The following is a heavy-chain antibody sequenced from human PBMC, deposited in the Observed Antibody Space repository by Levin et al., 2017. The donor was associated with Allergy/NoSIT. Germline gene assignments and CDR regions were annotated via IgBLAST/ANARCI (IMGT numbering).Heavy chain of an antibody. D-gene: IGHD2-8*01. J-gene: IGHJ6*02. CDR2: IVVGSGNT. CDR1: GFTFTSSA. Sequence: KISCKASGFTFTSSAVQWVRQARGQRLEWIGWIVVGSGNTNYAQKFQERVTITRDMSTSTAYMELSSLRSEDTAVYYCAADRCTNGLSSKPKLSVCYYYGMDVWGQGTTVTVSS. CDR3: AADRCTNGLSSKPKLSVCYYYGMDV. V-gene: IGHV1-58*01.